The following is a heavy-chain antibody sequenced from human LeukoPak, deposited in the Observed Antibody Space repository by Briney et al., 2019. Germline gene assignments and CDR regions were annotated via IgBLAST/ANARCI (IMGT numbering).Heavy chain of an antibody. CDR2: ISWNSGSI. CDR1: GFTFDDYA. D-gene: IGHD3-10*01. J-gene: IGHJ1*01. V-gene: IGHV3-9*03. CDR3: AREREAYYDSGSHLGDFQH. Sequence: GGSLRLSCAASGFTFDDYAMHWVRQAPGKGLEWVSGISWNSGSIGYADSVKGRFTISRDNSKNTLYLQMGSLRAEDMAVYYCAREREAYYDSGSHLGDFQHWGQGTLVTVSS.